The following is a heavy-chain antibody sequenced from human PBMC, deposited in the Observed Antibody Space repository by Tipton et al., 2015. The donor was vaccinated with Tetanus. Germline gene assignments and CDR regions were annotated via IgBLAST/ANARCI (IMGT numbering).Heavy chain of an antibody. Sequence: SLRLSCIASGFTFDDYAMHWVRQAPGKGLEWVAGISWNSAQIVYADSVRGRFTISRDNARSSVHLQMSGLTTEDTALYYCAKDISLHSQPWSSPSWGQGKQVIVSS. CDR3: AKDISLHSQPWSSPS. J-gene: IGHJ5*02. CDR1: GFTFDDYA. CDR2: ISWNSAQI. D-gene: IGHD6-6*01. V-gene: IGHV3-9*01.